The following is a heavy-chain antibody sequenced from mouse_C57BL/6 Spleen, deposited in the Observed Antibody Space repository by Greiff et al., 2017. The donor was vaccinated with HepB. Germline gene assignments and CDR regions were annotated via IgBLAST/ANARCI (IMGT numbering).Heavy chain of an antibody. V-gene: IGHV10-1*01. J-gene: IGHJ2*01. Sequence: EVKVVESGGGLVQPKGSLKLSCAASGFSFNTYAMNWVRQAPGKGLEWVARIRSKSNNYATYYADSVKDRFTISRDDSESMLYLQMNNLKTEDTAMYYCVRQRGGNFDYWGQGTTLTVSS. CDR1: GFSFNTYA. CDR3: VRQRGGNFDY. CDR2: IRSKSNNYAT.